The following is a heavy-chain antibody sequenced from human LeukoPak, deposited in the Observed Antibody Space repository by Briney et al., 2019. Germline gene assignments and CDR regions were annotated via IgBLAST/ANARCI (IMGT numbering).Heavy chain of an antibody. CDR1: GGTFSSYA. Sequence: WASVKVSCKASGGTFSSYAISWVRQAPGQGLEWMGRIIPILGIANYAQKFQGRVTITADKSTSTAYMELSSLRPEDTAVYYCARDGGIEYSSKEGAFDIWGQGTMVTVSS. CDR2: IIPILGIA. V-gene: IGHV1-69*04. J-gene: IGHJ3*02. D-gene: IGHD6-6*01. CDR3: ARDGGIEYSSKEGAFDI.